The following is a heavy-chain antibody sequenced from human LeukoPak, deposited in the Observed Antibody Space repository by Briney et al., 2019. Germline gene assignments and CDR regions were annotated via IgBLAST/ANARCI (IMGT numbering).Heavy chain of an antibody. CDR3: ARDVGDIVTIPAAISVP. Sequence: ASVKVSCKASGYTFSSYGISWVRQAPGQGLEWMGWISAYNGNTYYAQMVQGRVTMTTDTSTSTAYMEVRSLRSDDTAMHYCARDVGDIVTIPAAISVPWGQGTLVTVSS. CDR1: GYTFSSYG. CDR2: ISAYNGNT. D-gene: IGHD2-2*01. V-gene: IGHV1-18*01. J-gene: IGHJ5*02.